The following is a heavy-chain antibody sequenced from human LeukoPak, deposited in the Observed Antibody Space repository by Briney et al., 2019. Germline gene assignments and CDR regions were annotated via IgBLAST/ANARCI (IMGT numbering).Heavy chain of an antibody. CDR3: ARDTPPLDY. CDR2: IYYSGST. Sequence: SETLSLTXTVSGGSISSYYWSWIRQPPGKGLEWIGYIYYSGSTNYNPSLKSRVTISVDTSKNQFSLKLSSVTAADTAVYYCARDTPPLDYWGQGTLVTVSS. J-gene: IGHJ4*02. CDR1: GGSISSYY. V-gene: IGHV4-59*01.